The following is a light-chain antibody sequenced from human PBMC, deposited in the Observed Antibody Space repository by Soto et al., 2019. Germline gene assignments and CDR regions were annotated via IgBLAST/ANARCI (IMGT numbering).Light chain of an antibody. J-gene: IGKJ4*01. CDR3: QQYGSSLLT. Sequence: EIVLTQSPGTLSLSPGERATLSCRASQSVSSSYLAWYQQKPGQAPMLLIYGASSRATGIPDRFSGSGSGTDFTLTISRLEPEDVAVYYCQQYGSSLLTFGGGTKVEIK. V-gene: IGKV3-20*01. CDR1: QSVSSSY. CDR2: GAS.